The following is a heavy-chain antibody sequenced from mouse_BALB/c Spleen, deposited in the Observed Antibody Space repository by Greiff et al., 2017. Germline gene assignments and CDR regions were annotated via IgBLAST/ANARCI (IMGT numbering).Heavy chain of an antibody. CDR2: ISSGGSYT. CDR1: GFTFSSYA. CDR3: ARGTAGDFDV. V-gene: IGHV5-9-4*01. D-gene: IGHD1-2*01. Sequence: EVKLVESGGGLVKPGGSLKLSCAASGFTFSSYAMSWVRQSPEKRLEWVAEISSGGSYTYYPDTVTGRFTISRDNAKNTLYLEMSSLRSEDTAMYYCARGTAGDFDVWGAGTTVTVSS. J-gene: IGHJ1*01.